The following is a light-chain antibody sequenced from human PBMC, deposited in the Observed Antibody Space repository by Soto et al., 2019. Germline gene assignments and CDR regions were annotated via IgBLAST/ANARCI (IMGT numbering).Light chain of an antibody. J-gene: IGLJ2*01. CDR2: EVT. CDR3: SAYTTNSPPVV. Sequence: QSALTQPASVSGSPGQSITISCTGTSGDIGSYTYVSWYQQYPGKAPKLLISEVTNRPSGVSNRFSGSKSGNTASLTISGLQAEEEAHYYCSAYTTNSPPVVFGGGTKLTVL. V-gene: IGLV2-14*01. CDR1: SGDIGSYTY.